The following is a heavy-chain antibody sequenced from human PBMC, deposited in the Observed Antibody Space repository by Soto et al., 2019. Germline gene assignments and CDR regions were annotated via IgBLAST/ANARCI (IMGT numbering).Heavy chain of an antibody. CDR3: AKEKIVATSFDY. Sequence: GGSLRLSCAASGFTFSSYGMHWVRQAPGKGLEWVAVISYDGSNKYYADSVKGRFTISRDNSKNTLYLQMNSLRAEDTAVYYCAKEKIVATSFDYWGQGTLVTVSS. J-gene: IGHJ4*02. D-gene: IGHD5-12*01. CDR1: GFTFSSYG. V-gene: IGHV3-30*18. CDR2: ISYDGSNK.